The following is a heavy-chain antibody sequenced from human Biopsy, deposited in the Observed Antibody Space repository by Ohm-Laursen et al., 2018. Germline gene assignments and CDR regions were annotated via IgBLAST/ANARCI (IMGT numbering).Heavy chain of an antibody. V-gene: IGHV1-18*04. CDR2: ISSSNDNT. Sequence: GASVKVSCKTSGYNFTGYYIHWVRQAPGQGLEWMGWISSSNDNTNYAQKFQGRVTMTADTSTSTAYMELRSLRSDDTAVYYCARDFFDSSGYFYYYNGVDLWGQGTTVTVSS. J-gene: IGHJ6*02. D-gene: IGHD3-22*01. CDR1: GYNFTGYY. CDR3: ARDFFDSSGYFYYYNGVDL.